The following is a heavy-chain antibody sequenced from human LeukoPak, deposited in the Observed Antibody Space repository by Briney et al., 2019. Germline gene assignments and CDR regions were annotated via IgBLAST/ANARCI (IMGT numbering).Heavy chain of an antibody. CDR1: GGSISSYY. J-gene: IGHJ5*02. CDR3: ARDPRSGYYTGGHRFDP. CDR2: IYTSGST. V-gene: IGHV4-4*07. D-gene: IGHD3-3*01. Sequence: SETLPLTCTVSGGSISSYYWSWIRQPAGKGLEWIGRIYTSGSTNYNPSLKSRVTMSVDTSKNQFSLKLSSVTAADTAVYYCARDPRSGYYTGGHRFDPWGQGTLVTVSS.